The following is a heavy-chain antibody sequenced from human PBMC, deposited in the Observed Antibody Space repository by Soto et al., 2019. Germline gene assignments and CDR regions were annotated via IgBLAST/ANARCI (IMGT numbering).Heavy chain of an antibody. D-gene: IGHD2-21*01. CDR1: GGSISSGNYY. CDR2: ISYSGST. CDR3: ARDKVTCFFDY. Sequence: SETLSLTCTVSGGSISSGNYYWSWIRQPPGKGLEWIGFISYSGSTYYSTSLKSRVTISVDTSKSQFSLNLTFVTAADTAVYYCARDKVTCFFDYWGQGTLVTVSS. J-gene: IGHJ4*02. V-gene: IGHV4-30-4*01.